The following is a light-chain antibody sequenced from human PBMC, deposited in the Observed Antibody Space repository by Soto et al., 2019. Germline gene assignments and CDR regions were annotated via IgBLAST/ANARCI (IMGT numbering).Light chain of an antibody. Sequence: QSVLTQPPSVSAAPRQRVTISCSGSSSNFGTNGVNWYQQLPGKAPKLLIYYDDLVPSGVPDRFSGSMSGSSASLAISGLQSEDEDDYYCAAWDDSHNDYVFGTGTKLTVL. CDR3: AAWDDSHNDYV. CDR2: YDD. V-gene: IGLV1-36*01. J-gene: IGLJ1*01. CDR1: SSNFGTNG.